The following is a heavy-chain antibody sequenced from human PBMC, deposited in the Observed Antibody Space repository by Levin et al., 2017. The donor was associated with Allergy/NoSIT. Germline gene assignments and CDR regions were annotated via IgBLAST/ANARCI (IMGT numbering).Heavy chain of an antibody. J-gene: IGHJ4*02. CDR1: GFTFSRYA. CDR3: AKDHPSSGWPAFEY. CDR2: VNNGGNA. D-gene: IGHD6-19*01. V-gene: IGHV3-23*01. Sequence: LSLTCAASGFTFSRYAMSWVRQAPGRGLEWVASVNNGGNAYYGGSVTGRFTVSRDNSKNTLDLQMNSLRDDDTAIYYCAKDHPSSGWPAFEYWGQGILVTVSS.